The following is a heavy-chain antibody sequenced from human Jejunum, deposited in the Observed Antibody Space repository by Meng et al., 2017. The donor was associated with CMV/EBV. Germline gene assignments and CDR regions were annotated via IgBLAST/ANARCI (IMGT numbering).Heavy chain of an antibody. J-gene: IGHJ5*02. CDR3: ARAVDYGDPNWFDA. V-gene: IGHV3-21*01. CDR2: ISSTSTYI. CDR1: GFTFTSYS. Sequence: SGFTFTSYSFNWVRQAPGKGLEWLSYISSTSTYIYHADSVKGRFTISRDNVKNSVYLQMNSLRAEDTAVYYCARAVDYGDPNWFDAWGQGTLVTISS. D-gene: IGHD4-17*01.